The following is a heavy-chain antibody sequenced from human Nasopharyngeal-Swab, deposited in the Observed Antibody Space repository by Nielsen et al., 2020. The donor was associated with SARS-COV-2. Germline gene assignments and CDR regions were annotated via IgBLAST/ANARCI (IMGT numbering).Heavy chain of an antibody. D-gene: IGHD2-15*01. J-gene: IGHJ4*02. CDR1: GFTFGTYW. Sequence: GESLKISCAASGFTFGTYWMTWVRQAPGKGLEWVANIKQDGSEKYYVDSVKGRFTISRDNAKNSLYLQMNSLSAEDTAVYYCARVGWWFHYYFDYWGQGTLATVSS. CDR2: IKQDGSEK. V-gene: IGHV3-7*01. CDR3: ARVGWWFHYYFDY.